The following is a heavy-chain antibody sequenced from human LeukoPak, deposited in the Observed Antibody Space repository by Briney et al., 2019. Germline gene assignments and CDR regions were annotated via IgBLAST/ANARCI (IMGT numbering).Heavy chain of an antibody. CDR3: ARDQKGLQQLVAEFDL. CDR2: IYTSGTT. CDR1: GGSISGYY. Sequence: SETLSLTCTVSGGSISGYYWSWIRQPAGKGLEWIGRIYTSGTTDYNPSLKSRVTMSVDTSKNQFSLKLSSVTAADTAVYYVARDQKGLQQLVAEFDLWGQGTLVTVSS. J-gene: IGHJ5*02. D-gene: IGHD6-13*01. V-gene: IGHV4-4*07.